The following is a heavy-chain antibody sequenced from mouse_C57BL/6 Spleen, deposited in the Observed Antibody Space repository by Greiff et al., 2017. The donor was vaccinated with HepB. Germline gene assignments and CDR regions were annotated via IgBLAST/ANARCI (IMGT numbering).Heavy chain of an antibody. CDR2: IDPETGGT. CDR1: GYTFTDYE. J-gene: IGHJ2*01. Sequence: QVQLKESGAELVRPGASVTLSCKASGYTFTDYEMHWVKQTPVHGLEWIGAIDPETGGTAYNQKFKGKAILTADKSSSTAYMELRSLTSEDSAVYYCTRTNYYGSSYYYWGQGTTLTVSS. V-gene: IGHV1-15*01. CDR3: TRTNYYGSSYYY. D-gene: IGHD1-1*01.